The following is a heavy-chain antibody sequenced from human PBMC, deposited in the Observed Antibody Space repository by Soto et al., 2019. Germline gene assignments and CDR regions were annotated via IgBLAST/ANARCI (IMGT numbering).Heavy chain of an antibody. CDR1: GFTFSSYG. J-gene: IGHJ6*02. V-gene: IGHV3-33*01. Sequence: PGGSLRLSCAASGFTFSSYGMHWVRQAPGKGLEWVAVIWYDGSNKYYADSVKGRFTISRDNSKNTLYLQMNSLRAEDTAVYYCARDGIWWFPGTLYYYGMDVWGQGTTVTVS. CDR3: ARDGIWWFPGTLYYYGMDV. D-gene: IGHD2-15*01. CDR2: IWYDGSNK.